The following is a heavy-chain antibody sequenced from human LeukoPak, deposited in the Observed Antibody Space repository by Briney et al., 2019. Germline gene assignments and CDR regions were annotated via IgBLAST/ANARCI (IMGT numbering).Heavy chain of an antibody. CDR1: GGTFNSHV. Sequence: GASVKVSCKASGGTFNSHVISWLRQAPGQGLEWMGGIIPVFGTASYAEKFQGRVTITTDESTTTAYMEMSSLTSEDTAVYYCARGYYYGSESYWHTKWFDPWPGNPGHRLL. D-gene: IGHD3-10*01. V-gene: IGHV1-69*05. CDR2: IIPVFGTA. J-gene: IGHJ5*02. CDR3: ARGYYYGSESYWHTKWFDP.